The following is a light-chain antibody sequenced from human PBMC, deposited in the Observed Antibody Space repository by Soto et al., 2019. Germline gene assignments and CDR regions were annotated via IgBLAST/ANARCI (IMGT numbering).Light chain of an antibody. Sequence: EVVMRQSPATLSVSPGEGATLSCRASQGIGDTLAWYQHKPGQTPRLLIYDTSTRATGVPTRFSGSGSGTDFTLTISRLEPEDFAVYYCHQYSSSPTWMFGQGTKVDI. CDR2: DTS. J-gene: IGKJ1*01. CDR1: QGIGDT. V-gene: IGKV3-15*01. CDR3: HQYSSSPTWM.